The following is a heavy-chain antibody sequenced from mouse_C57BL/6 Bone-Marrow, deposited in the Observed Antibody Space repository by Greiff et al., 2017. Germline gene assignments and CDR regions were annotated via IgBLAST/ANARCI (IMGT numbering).Heavy chain of an antibody. Sequence: QVQLQQPGAELVKPGASVKMSCKASGYTFTSYWITWVKQRPGQGLEWIGDIYPGSGSTNYNEKFKSKATLTVDTSSSTAYMQLSSLTSEDSAVYYCARPHYYDYDVDYWGQGTTLTVSS. CDR1: GYTFTSYW. V-gene: IGHV1-55*01. D-gene: IGHD2-4*01. CDR3: ARPHYYDYDVDY. J-gene: IGHJ2*01. CDR2: IYPGSGST.